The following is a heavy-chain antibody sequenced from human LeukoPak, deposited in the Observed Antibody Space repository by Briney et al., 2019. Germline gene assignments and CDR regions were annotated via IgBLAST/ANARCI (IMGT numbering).Heavy chain of an antibody. D-gene: IGHD3-22*01. CDR3: ARANYDSSGYYLYFDY. J-gene: IGHJ4*02. CDR2: ISAYNGNT. CDR1: GYTFTSYG. V-gene: IGHV1-18*01. Sequence: VASVKVSCKASGYTFTSYGISWVRQAPGQGLEWMGWISAYNGNTNYAQKLQGRVTMTTDTSTSTAYMELRSLRSDDTAVYYCARANYDSSGYYLYFDYWGQGTLVTVSS.